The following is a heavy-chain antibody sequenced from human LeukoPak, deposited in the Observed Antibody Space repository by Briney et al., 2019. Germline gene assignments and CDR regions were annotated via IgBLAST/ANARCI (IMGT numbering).Heavy chain of an antibody. CDR3: ARDDVDGGGDYYYGMDV. V-gene: IGHV1-46*01. Sequence: ASMKVSCKASGYTFTSYYMHWVRQAPGQGLEWMGIINPSGGSTSYAQKFQGRVTMTRDTSTSTVYMELSSLRSEDTAVYYCARDDVDGGGDYYYGMDVWGQGTTVTVSS. CDR2: INPSGGST. J-gene: IGHJ6*02. D-gene: IGHD2-21*01. CDR1: GYTFTSYY.